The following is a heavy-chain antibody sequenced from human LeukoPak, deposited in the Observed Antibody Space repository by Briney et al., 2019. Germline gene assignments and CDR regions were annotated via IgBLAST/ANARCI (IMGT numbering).Heavy chain of an antibody. D-gene: IGHD6-19*01. V-gene: IGHV3-30*02. Sequence: GGSLRLSCAASGFTFSSYGMHWVRQAPGKGLEWVAFIRYDGSNKYYADSVKGRFTISRDNSKNTLYLQMNSLRAEDTAVYYCAKDRLAIAVAVYFDYWGQGTLVTVSS. CDR1: GFTFSSYG. CDR3: AKDRLAIAVAVYFDY. CDR2: IRYDGSNK. J-gene: IGHJ4*02.